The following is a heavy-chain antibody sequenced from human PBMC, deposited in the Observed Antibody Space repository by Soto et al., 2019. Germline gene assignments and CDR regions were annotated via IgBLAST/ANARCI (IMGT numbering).Heavy chain of an antibody. Sequence: QLQLQESGPGLVKPSETLSLTCTVSGGSISSSSYYWGWIRQPPGKGLEWIGSIYYSGSTYYNPSIKCRVTIAVDTSKEQFFLRLSSVTAVDTAVYYCASPHNPLCSIFVVRNAFDIWGQGTMVTVSS. CDR2: IYYSGST. CDR1: GGSISSSSYY. D-gene: IGHD3-3*02. CDR3: ASPHNPLCSIFVVRNAFDI. J-gene: IGHJ3*02. V-gene: IGHV4-39*01.